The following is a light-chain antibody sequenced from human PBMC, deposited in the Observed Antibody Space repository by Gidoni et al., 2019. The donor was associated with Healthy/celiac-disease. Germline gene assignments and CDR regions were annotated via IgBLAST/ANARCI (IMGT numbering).Light chain of an antibody. Sequence: QSALTQPASVSGSPGQSITISCTGTSSDVGSHNLVSWYQQHPGKAPKLMSYEDSKRPSGVSNRFSGSKSGNTASLTISGLQAEDEADYYCCSYAGSSTSYVFGTGTKVTVL. J-gene: IGLJ1*01. V-gene: IGLV2-23*01. CDR1: SSDVGSHNL. CDR2: EDS. CDR3: CSYAGSSTSYV.